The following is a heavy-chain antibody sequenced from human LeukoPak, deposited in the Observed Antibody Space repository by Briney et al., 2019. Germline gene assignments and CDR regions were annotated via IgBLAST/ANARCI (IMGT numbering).Heavy chain of an antibody. Sequence: SETLSLTCAVSGGSISSSNWWSWVRQPPGKGLEWIGEIYHSGSTNYNPSLKSRVTISVDKSKNQFSLKLSSVTAADTAVYYCARGYYDSSGLSSSAFDLWGQGTMVTVSS. CDR2: IYHSGST. J-gene: IGHJ3*01. CDR1: GGSISSSNW. CDR3: ARGYYDSSGLSSSAFDL. V-gene: IGHV4-4*02. D-gene: IGHD3-22*01.